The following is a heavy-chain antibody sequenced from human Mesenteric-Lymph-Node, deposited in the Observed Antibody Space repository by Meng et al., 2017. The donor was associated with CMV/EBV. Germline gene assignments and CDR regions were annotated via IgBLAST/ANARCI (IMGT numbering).Heavy chain of an antibody. Sequence: GGSLRLSCAASGFTFSSYWMHWVRQAPGKGLVWVSRINSDGSSTSYADSVKGRFTISRDNAKNTLYLLMNSLRAEDTAVYYCARDLYCSSTSCHATPYGMDVWGQGTTVTVSS. CDR3: ARDLYCSSTSCHATPYGMDV. CDR2: INSDGSST. CDR1: GFTFSSYW. D-gene: IGHD2-2*01. J-gene: IGHJ6*02. V-gene: IGHV3-74*01.